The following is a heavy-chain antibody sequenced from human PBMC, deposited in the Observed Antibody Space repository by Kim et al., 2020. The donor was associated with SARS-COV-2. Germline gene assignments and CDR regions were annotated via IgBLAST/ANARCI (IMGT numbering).Heavy chain of an antibody. CDR3: ARDGGHDAFDI. CDR1: GFTFSVYE. Sequence: GGSLRLSCAASGFTFSVYEMNWVRQAPGKGLEWVSYISSSGSTIYYADSVKGRFTISRDNAKNSLYLQMNSLRAEDTAVYYCARDGGHDAFDIWGQGTMVTVSS. CDR2: ISSSGSTI. V-gene: IGHV3-48*03. J-gene: IGHJ3*02. D-gene: IGHD3-16*01.